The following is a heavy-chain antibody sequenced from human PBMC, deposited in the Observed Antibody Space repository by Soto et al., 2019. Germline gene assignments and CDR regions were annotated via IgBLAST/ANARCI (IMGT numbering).Heavy chain of an antibody. CDR1: GFNFSSYG. D-gene: IGHD6-13*01. CDR2: ISYDGSNK. CDR3: AKDLRSSSWYKGLPSRGDNWFDP. J-gene: IGHJ5*02. V-gene: IGHV3-30*18. Sequence: PGGSQRLSSAASGFNFSSYGMHWVRQAPGKGLEWVAVISYDGSNKYYADSVKGRFTISRDNSKNTLYLQMNSLRAEDTAVYYCAKDLRSSSWYKGLPSRGDNWFDPWGQGTLVTVSS.